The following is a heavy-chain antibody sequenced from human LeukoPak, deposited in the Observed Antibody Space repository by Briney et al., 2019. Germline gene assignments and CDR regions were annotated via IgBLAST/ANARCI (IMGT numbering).Heavy chain of an antibody. V-gene: IGHV1-2*02. Sequence: ASVKVSCKASGYTFTGYYMHWVRQAPGQGLEWMGWINPNSGGTNYAQKFQGRVTMTRDTSISTAYMELSRLRSDDTAVYYCARDAIPEYDSSGYYPDYWGQGTLVTVSS. CDR2: INPNSGGT. J-gene: IGHJ4*02. CDR1: GYTFTGYY. CDR3: ARDAIPEYDSSGYYPDY. D-gene: IGHD3-22*01.